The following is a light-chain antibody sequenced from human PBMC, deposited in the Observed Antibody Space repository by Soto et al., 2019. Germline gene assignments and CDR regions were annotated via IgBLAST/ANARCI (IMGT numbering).Light chain of an antibody. V-gene: IGKV1-39*01. J-gene: IGKJ5*01. Sequence: DIQMTQSPSFLSASVGDRVTISCRASQAINTYLNWYQQKPGKAPKLLIYGTSDLQNGVPSRFSGGGSGTAFTPTISSLQPDDFATYYCQQSYSTRLITFGQGTRLEV. CDR3: QQSYSTRLIT. CDR2: GTS. CDR1: QAINTY.